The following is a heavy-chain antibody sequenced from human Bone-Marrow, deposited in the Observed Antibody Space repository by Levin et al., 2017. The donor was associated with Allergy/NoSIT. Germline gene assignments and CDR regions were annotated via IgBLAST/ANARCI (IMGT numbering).Heavy chain of an antibody. Sequence: GGSLRLSCAASGFTFSSYWMNWVRQAPGKGLEWVANIKKDGSEKNYVDSVRGRFTISRDNAKNSLYLQMNSLRVEDTAVYYCARARQSVAGTSDYWGQGTLVTVSS. CDR2: IKKDGSEK. J-gene: IGHJ4*02. D-gene: IGHD6-19*01. V-gene: IGHV3-7*01. CDR1: GFTFSSYW. CDR3: ARARQSVAGTSDY.